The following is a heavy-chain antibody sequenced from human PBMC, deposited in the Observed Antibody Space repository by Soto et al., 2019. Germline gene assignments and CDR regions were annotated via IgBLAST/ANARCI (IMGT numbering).Heavy chain of an antibody. CDR2: INPSGGST. D-gene: IGHD4-17*01. J-gene: IGHJ3*02. CDR3: ASQTTVTSDAFDI. Sequence: ASVKVSCKASGYTFTSYYMHWVRQAPGQGLEWMGIINPSGGSTSYAQKFQGRATMTRDTSTSTVYMELSSLRSEDTAVYYCASQTTVTSDAFDIWGQGTMVTVSS. V-gene: IGHV1-46*03. CDR1: GYTFTSYY.